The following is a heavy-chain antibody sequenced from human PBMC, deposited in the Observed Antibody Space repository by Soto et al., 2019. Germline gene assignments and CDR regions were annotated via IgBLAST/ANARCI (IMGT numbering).Heavy chain of an antibody. Sequence: GESLKISCRGSGYSCTIYCIGWVRQMPGKGLEWMGIIYPGDSDTRYSPSFQGKVTISADKSISTAYLQWSSLNASDTAMYYCASRVATGHDAFDIWGQGTMVTVSS. CDR2: IYPGDSDT. CDR3: ASRVATGHDAFDI. J-gene: IGHJ3*02. CDR1: GYSCTIYC. V-gene: IGHV5-51*01. D-gene: IGHD5-12*01.